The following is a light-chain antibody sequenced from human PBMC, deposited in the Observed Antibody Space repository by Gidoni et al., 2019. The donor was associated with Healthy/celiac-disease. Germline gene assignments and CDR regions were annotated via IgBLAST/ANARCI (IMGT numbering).Light chain of an antibody. Sequence: QSALTQPRSVSRSPAQSVTISCTGTSSDFGDYNYVSWYQLHPGKPPKLMIYDVSKRPSGVPDRFSGSKSSNTASLTISGLQAEDETDYCCCSYAGSYTYVVFGGGTKLTVL. V-gene: IGLV2-11*01. CDR3: CSYAGSYTYVV. CDR1: SSDFGDYNY. J-gene: IGLJ2*01. CDR2: DVS.